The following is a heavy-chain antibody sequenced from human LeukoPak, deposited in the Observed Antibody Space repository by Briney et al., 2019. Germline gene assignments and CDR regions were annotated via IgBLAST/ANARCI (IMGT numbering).Heavy chain of an antibody. V-gene: IGHV1-8*01. D-gene: IGHD5-24*01. J-gene: IGHJ3*02. Sequence: ASVKVSCKASGYTFTSYDINWVRQATGQGLEWMGWMNPNSGNTGYAQKFQGRVTMTRNTSISTAYMELSSLRSEDTAVYYCASPDNADGHDAFDIWGQGTMVTVSS. CDR3: ASPDNADGHDAFDI. CDR1: GYTFTSYD. CDR2: MNPNSGNT.